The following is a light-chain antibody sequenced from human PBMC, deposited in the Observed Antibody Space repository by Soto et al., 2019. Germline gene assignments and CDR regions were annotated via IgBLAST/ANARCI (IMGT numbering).Light chain of an antibody. V-gene: IGLV2-14*01. CDR3: CSYTTSNTRQKV. CDR2: DVS. J-gene: IGLJ1*01. CDR1: SRDVGGYNY. Sequence: QSALTQPASVSGSPGQSITISCTGTSRDVGGYNYVSWYQQHPGKAPKFVIYDVSNRPSGVSNRFSGSKSGHTASMTISGLQAEDEADYYCCSYTTSNTRQKVFRTGTKLTVL.